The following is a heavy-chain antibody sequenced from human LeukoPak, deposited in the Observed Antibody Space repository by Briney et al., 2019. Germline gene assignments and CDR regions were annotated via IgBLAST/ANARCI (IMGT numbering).Heavy chain of an antibody. CDR3: ARDGRYYESSGYYHPLDY. CDR1: GYTFTSYY. J-gene: IGHJ4*02. CDR2: INPSGGST. Sequence: ASVKVSCKASGYTFTSYYMHWVRQAPGQGIEWMGIINPSGGSTSYAQKFQGRVTMTRDTSTSTVYMELSSLRSEDTAVYYCARDGRYYESSGYYHPLDYWGQGTLVTVSS. D-gene: IGHD3-22*01. V-gene: IGHV1-46*01.